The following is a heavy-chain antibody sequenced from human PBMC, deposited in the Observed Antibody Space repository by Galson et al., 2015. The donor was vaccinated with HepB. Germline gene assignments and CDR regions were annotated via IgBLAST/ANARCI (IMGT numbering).Heavy chain of an antibody. J-gene: IGHJ4*02. Sequence: SLRLSCAASGFTFSNYAMHWARQVPGKGLEWVAVLSYDGGSILYADSVKGRFIISRDNSKNTLHLQMNSLTADNTAVYYCAREQRYCSSTSCPSARGLFEYWGQGTLVTVSS. D-gene: IGHD2-2*01. V-gene: IGHV3-30-3*01. CDR3: AREQRYCSSTSCPSARGLFEY. CDR1: GFTFSNYA. CDR2: LSYDGGSI.